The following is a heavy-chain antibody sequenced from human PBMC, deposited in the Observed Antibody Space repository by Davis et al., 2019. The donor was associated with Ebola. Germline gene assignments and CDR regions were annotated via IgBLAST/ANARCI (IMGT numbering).Heavy chain of an antibody. CDR3: ADIAARIFDY. D-gene: IGHD6-6*01. V-gene: IGHV1-69*13. J-gene: IGHJ4*02. CDR2: IIPIFGTV. CDR1: GYTFTSYG. Sequence: SVKVSCKASGYTFTSYGISWVRQAPGQGLEWMGGIIPIFGTVNYAQKFQGRVTITADESTSTAYMELSSLRSEDTAVYYCADIAARIFDYWGQGTLVTVSS.